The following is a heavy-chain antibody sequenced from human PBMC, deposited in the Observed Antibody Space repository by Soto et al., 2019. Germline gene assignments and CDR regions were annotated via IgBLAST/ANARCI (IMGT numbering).Heavy chain of an antibody. D-gene: IGHD2-15*01. Sequence: PVGSLRLSCAASGFTFSSYGMHWVRQAPGKGLEWVAVIWYDGSNKYYADSVKGRFTISRDNSKNTLYLQMNSLRAEDTAVYYCARAVTVVAATPTNWFDPWGQGTLVTVSS. CDR2: IWYDGSNK. CDR1: GFTFSSYG. CDR3: ARAVTVVAATPTNWFDP. J-gene: IGHJ5*02. V-gene: IGHV3-33*01.